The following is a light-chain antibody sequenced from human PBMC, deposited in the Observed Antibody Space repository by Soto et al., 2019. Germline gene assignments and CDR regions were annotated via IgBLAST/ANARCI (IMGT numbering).Light chain of an antibody. Sequence: QLVLTQSPSASASLGASVRLTCTLSSGHSDYAIAWHRQHPDKGPRYLMKVNSDGSHTKGDGVPDRFSGSSSGTERYLTISSLHSEDEADYYCQTWGTGIRVFGGGTKLTVL. CDR2: VNSDGSH. CDR3: QTWGTGIRV. CDR1: SGHSDYA. V-gene: IGLV4-69*01. J-gene: IGLJ3*02.